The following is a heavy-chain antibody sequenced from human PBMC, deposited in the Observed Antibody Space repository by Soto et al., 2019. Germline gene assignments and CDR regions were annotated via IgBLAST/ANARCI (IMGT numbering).Heavy chain of an antibody. D-gene: IGHD3-10*01. Sequence: EVRLLESGGGLVQPGGSLRLSCAGSGFIFGTNAMSWVRQAPGKWLEWVSTISGNGDSSDYTDSVKGRFTVSKHNSKNTPYLQLISLRAEDTAAYYCAIRHYYGSGNLALATWGRGTLVTVSS. V-gene: IGHV3-23*01. CDR1: GFIFGTNA. CDR2: ISGNGDSS. J-gene: IGHJ4*03. CDR3: AIRHYYGSGNLALAT.